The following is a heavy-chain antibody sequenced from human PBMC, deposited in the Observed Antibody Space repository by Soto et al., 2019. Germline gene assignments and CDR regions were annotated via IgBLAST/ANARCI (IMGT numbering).Heavy chain of an antibody. CDR3: ETDVTATTCHVYPPPGKMDV. D-gene: IGHD3-16*01. Sequence: GASVKVSCKASGYTFTSYGISWVRQAPGQGLEWMGWISAYNGNTNYAQKLQGRVTMTTDTSTSTAYMELRSLRSDDTAVYYCETDVTATTCHVYPPPGKMDVCAQGTKVTVTS. CDR1: GYTFTSYG. J-gene: IGHJ6*01. CDR2: ISAYNGNT. V-gene: IGHV1-18*01.